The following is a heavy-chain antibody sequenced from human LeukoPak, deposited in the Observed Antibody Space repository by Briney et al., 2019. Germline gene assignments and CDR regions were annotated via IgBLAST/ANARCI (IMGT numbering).Heavy chain of an antibody. CDR3: AKGRHGEGLDV. CDR1: GASIIDDY. CDR2: IYASGEI. Sequence: PSETLSLTCTVSGASIIDDYWSWIRQPAGKPVEWVGRIYASGEINYNPSFKSRVTLSVDTSKNHFSLRLAFVTAADTAAYYCAKGRHGEGLDVWGQGTTVTVSS. J-gene: IGHJ6*02. V-gene: IGHV4-4*07. D-gene: IGHD5-24*01.